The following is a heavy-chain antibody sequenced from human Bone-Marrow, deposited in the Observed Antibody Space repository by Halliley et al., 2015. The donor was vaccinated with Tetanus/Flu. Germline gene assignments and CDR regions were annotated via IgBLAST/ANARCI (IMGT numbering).Heavy chain of an antibody. CDR2: ISVIGTTI. D-gene: IGHD3-22*01. CDR1: GFILSSYE. V-gene: IGHV3-48*03. J-gene: IGHJ5*02. CDR3: ARGPTDNEVFTGHNWFAP. Sequence: SLRLSCTASGFILSSYEMNWVRQAPGKGLEWVSYISVIGTTIYYADSVQGRFTISRDHATNSLYLQMNSLRAEDTAVYYCARGPTDNEVFTGHNWFAPWGQGPLLTLSS.